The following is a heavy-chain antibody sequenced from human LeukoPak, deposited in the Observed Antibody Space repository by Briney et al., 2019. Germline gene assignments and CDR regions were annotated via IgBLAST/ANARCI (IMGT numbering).Heavy chain of an antibody. V-gene: IGHV3-23*01. CDR1: GFTFGTYA. CDR2: ITGSGGTT. J-gene: IGHJ4*02. Sequence: GGSLRLSCAASGFTFGTYAMSWVRQAPGKGLEWVSAITGSGGTTYYGDSVKGRLTISRDNSKHTLYLQMNSLRAEDTAVYYCAKDGDYYDGESHFDFWGQGTLVTVSS. D-gene: IGHD3-22*01. CDR3: AKDGDYYDGESHFDF.